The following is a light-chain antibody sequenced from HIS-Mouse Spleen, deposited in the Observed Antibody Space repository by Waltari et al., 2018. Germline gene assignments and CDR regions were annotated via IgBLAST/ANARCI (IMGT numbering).Light chain of an antibody. CDR1: KLGDKY. CDR3: QAWDSSTDVV. J-gene: IGLJ2*01. CDR2: QDS. V-gene: IGLV3-1*01. Sequence: SYELTQPPSVSVSPAQTASITCSGEKLGDKYACWYQQKPGQSPVLVIYQDSKRPSGIPERFSGSNSGNTATLTISGTQAMDEADYYCQAWDSSTDVVFGGGTKLTVL.